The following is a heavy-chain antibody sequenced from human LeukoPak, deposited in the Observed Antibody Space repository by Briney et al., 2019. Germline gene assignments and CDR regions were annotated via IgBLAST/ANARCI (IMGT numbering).Heavy chain of an antibody. D-gene: IGHD5-12*01. CDR3: ARVGGYSGYLNTYNWFDP. Sequence: PSEPLSLTCAVYGGSFSGYYWSWIRQPPGKGLEWIGEINHSGSTNYNPSLKSRVTISVDTSKNQFSLKLSSVTAADTAVYYCARVGGYSGYLNTYNWFDPWGQGTLVTVSS. CDR1: GGSFSGYY. V-gene: IGHV4-34*01. CDR2: INHSGST. J-gene: IGHJ5*02.